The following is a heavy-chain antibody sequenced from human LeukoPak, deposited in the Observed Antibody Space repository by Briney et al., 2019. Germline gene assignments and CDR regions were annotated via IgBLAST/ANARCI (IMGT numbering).Heavy chain of an antibody. Sequence: ASVKVSCKASGYTFTGYYMHWVRQAPGQGLEWMGWINPNSGGTNYAQRFQGRVTMTRDTSISTAYMELSRLRSDDTAVYYCARVERIAAAGTYYYMDVWGKGTTVTVSS. CDR2: INPNSGGT. D-gene: IGHD6-13*01. J-gene: IGHJ6*03. CDR1: GYTFTGYY. V-gene: IGHV1-2*02. CDR3: ARVERIAAAGTYYYMDV.